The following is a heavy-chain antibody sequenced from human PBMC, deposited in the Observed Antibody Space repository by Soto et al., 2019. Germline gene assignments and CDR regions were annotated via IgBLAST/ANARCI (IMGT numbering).Heavy chain of an antibody. J-gene: IGHJ4*02. CDR3: ARGIAAATSGY. V-gene: IGHV1-69*02. CDR2: IIPILGIA. D-gene: IGHD6-13*01. Sequence: QVQLVQSGAEVKKPGSSVKVSCKASGGTFSSYTISWVRQAPGQGLEWMGRIIPILGIANYAQKFQGRVTINADKSTSTAYMELSSLRSEDTAVYYCARGIAAATSGYWGQGTLVTVSS. CDR1: GGTFSSYT.